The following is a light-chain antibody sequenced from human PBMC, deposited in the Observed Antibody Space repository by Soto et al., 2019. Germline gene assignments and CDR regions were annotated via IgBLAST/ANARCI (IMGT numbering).Light chain of an antibody. V-gene: IGKV3-15*01. CDR2: SAS. J-gene: IGKJ5*01. CDR1: QSVSSK. Sequence: EIVITQSPRTLSLSPGQRAPLSCRASQSVSSKLAWYQQRPGQAPRLLIYSASTRATGIPARFSGSGSGTEFTLTISSLQSEDFAVYYCQQYGSSLITFGQGTRLE. CDR3: QQYGSSLIT.